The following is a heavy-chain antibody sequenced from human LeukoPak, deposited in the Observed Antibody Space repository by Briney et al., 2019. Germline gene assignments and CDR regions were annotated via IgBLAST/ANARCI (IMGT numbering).Heavy chain of an antibody. Sequence: SETLSLTCIVSGSSITSLHSWGWIRQPPGKGLEWVGSMYHSGKPYYNPSLKSRVTISADTSKNQFSLKLTSVTAADTAIYYCARAYEDYMDVWGKGTTVTDSS. V-gene: IGHV4-38-2*02. CDR1: GSSITSLHS. CDR3: ARAYEDYMDV. J-gene: IGHJ6*03. D-gene: IGHD5-12*01. CDR2: MYHSGKP.